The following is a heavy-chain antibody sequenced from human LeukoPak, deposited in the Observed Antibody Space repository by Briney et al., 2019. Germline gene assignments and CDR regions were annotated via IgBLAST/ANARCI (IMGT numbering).Heavy chain of an antibody. V-gene: IGHV4-61*02. CDR1: GGSISSGSYY. CDR3: ARGSLYCTNGVCPYYYGMDV. J-gene: IGHJ6*02. Sequence: SQTLSLTCTVSGGSISSGSYYWSWIRQPAGKGLEWIGRIYTCGSTNYNPSLKSRVTISVDTSKNQFSLKLSSVTAADTAVYYCARGSLYCTNGVCPYYYGMDVWGQGTTVTVSS. CDR2: IYTCGST. D-gene: IGHD2-8*01.